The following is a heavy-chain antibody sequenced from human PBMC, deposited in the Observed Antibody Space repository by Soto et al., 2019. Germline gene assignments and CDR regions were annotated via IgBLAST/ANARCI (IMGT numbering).Heavy chain of an antibody. CDR3: AAGGGLPRYY. V-gene: IGHV4-30-2*01. D-gene: IGHD5-12*01. J-gene: IGHJ4*02. CDR1: GGSISSGGYS. CDR2: IYHSGST. Sequence: QLQLQESGSGLVKPSQTLSLTCAVSGGSISSGGYSWSLIRQPPGKGLEWIGYIYHSGSTYYNPSLKSRVTISVYRSKNQFSLKLSSVTAADTAVYSCAAGGGLPRYYWGQGTLVTVSS.